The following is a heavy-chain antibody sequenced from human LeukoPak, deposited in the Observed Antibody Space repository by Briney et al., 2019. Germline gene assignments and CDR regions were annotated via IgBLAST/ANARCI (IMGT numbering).Heavy chain of an antibody. CDR1: GGSISSSAYY. J-gene: IGHJ4*02. CDR3: ARRNYYGPGSHDY. D-gene: IGHD3-22*01. V-gene: IGHV4-39*01. Sequence: SETLSLTCNVSGGSISSSAYYWGWLGQPPGKGLEWIGSIYYSGSTYYNLSLKSRVTISVDTSKNQFSLKLGSVTAADTAIYYCARRNYYGPGSHDYWGPGTLVTVSS. CDR2: IYYSGST.